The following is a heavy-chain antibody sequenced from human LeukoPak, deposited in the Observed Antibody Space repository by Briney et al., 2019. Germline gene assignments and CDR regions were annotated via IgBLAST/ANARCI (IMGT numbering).Heavy chain of an antibody. CDR1: GYTFTGYY. V-gene: IGHV1-2*02. CDR3: AIESSYYGSGSYHAY. J-gene: IGHJ4*02. CDR2: INPNSGGT. Sequence: AASVKVSCKASGYTFTGYYMHWVRQAPGQGLEWMGWINPNSGGTNYAQKFQGRVTMTRDTSISTAYMELSRLRSDDTAVYYCAIESSYYGSGSYHAYWGQGTLVTVSS. D-gene: IGHD3-10*01.